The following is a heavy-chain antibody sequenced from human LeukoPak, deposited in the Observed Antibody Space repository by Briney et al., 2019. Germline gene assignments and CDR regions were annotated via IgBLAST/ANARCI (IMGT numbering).Heavy chain of an antibody. CDR1: GFTFSDHY. Sequence: GGSLRLSCAASGFTFSDHYMDWVRQAPGRALEWVARIKPDGSDIHYVGSVKGRFTISRDNAKNSLYLQMNSLRAEDTAVYYCARQGSGYYFDYWGQGTLVTVSS. J-gene: IGHJ4*02. V-gene: IGHV3-7*01. CDR2: IKPDGSDI. D-gene: IGHD1-26*01. CDR3: ARQGSGYYFDY.